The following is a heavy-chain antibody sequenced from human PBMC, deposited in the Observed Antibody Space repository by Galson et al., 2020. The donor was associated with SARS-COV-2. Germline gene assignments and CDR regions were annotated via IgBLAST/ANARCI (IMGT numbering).Heavy chain of an antibody. CDR1: GGSIRSSNYY. CDR2: VLNSGTT. V-gene: IGHV4-39*07. Sequence: SETLSLTCIVSGVSMSSGGSIRSSNYYWGWIRQPPGKGLEWIGSVLNSGTTHYSPSLQSRVTISVDTSKNQFSLNLNSVTAADTAMYYCARDATSSGWYNWFDPWGQGTLVTVSS. J-gene: IGHJ5*02. D-gene: IGHD6-19*01. CDR3: ARDATSSGWYNWFDP.